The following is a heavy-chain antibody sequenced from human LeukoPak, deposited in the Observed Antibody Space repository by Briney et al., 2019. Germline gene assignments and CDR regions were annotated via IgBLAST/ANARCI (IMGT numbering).Heavy chain of an antibody. V-gene: IGHV1-2*02. CDR3: ARAPQYDFWSGYYPSYYYMDV. CDR2: INPNSGGT. CDR1: GGTFSSYA. D-gene: IGHD3-3*01. J-gene: IGHJ6*03. Sequence: GSSVKVSCKASGGTFSSYAISWVRQAPGQGLEWMGWINPNSGGTNYAQKFQGRVTMTRDTSISTAYMELSRLRSEDTAVYYCARAPQYDFWSGYYPSYYYMDVWGKGTTVTVSS.